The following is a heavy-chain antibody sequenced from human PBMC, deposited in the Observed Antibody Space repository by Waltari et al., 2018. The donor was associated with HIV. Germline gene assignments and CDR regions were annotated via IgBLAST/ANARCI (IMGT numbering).Heavy chain of an antibody. CDR2: INHSGST. J-gene: IGHJ6*02. CDR1: GGSFSGYY. D-gene: IGHD5-18*01. CDR3: ARGPRIEVWDTAMVPYYCYGMDV. V-gene: IGHV4-34*01. Sequence: QVQLQQWGAGLLKPSETLSLPCPGYGGSFSGYYRSWIRQPPGKGPEGIGEINHSGSTNYNPSLKSRVTISVDTSKNQFSLKLSSVTAADTAVYYCARGPRIEVWDTAMVPYYCYGMDVWGQGTTVTVSS.